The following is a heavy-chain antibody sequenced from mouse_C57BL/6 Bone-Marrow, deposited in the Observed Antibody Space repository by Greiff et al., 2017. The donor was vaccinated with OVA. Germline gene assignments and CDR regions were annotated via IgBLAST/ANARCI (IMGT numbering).Heavy chain of an antibody. D-gene: IGHD1-1*01. CDR2: ISSGGDYI. J-gene: IGHJ3*01. CDR3: TRDRLRPFAY. V-gene: IGHV5-9-1*02. Sequence: EVQVVESGEGLVKPGGSLKLSCAASGFTFSSYAMSWVRQTPAKRLEWVAYISSGGDYIYYADTVKGRFTISRDNARNTLYLQMSSLKSEDTAMYYCTRDRLRPFAYWGQGTLVTVSA. CDR1: GFTFSSYA.